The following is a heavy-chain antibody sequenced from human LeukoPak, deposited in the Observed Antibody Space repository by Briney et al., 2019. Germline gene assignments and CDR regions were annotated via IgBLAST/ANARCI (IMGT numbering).Heavy chain of an antibody. V-gene: IGHV3-21*01. CDR2: ISSSRTYI. J-gene: IGHJ6*03. Sequence: GGSLRLSCAASGFSFSSYPMNWVRQAPGKGLEWVSSISSSRTYIYYADSVKGRFTISRDNAKNSLYLQMNGLRAEDTAVYYCARALKGVRRRLGGTTTFEDYYYMDVWGKGTTVTVSS. CDR3: ARALKGVRRRLGGTTTFEDYYYMDV. CDR1: GFSFSSYP. D-gene: IGHD1-26*01.